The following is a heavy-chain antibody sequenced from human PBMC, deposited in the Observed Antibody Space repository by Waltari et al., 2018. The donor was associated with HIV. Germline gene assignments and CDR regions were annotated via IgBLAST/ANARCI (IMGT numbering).Heavy chain of an antibody. CDR2: ISYDGSNK. J-gene: IGHJ6*02. Sequence: QVQLVASGGGVVQPGRSLRLSCAASGFTFSSYGMHWVRQAPGKGLEWVAVISYDGSNKYYADSVKGRFTISRDNSKNTLYLQMNSLRAEDTAVYYCAKDARFLDLDYYYGMDVWGQGTTVTVSS. D-gene: IGHD3-3*01. V-gene: IGHV3-30*18. CDR3: AKDARFLDLDYYYGMDV. CDR1: GFTFSSYG.